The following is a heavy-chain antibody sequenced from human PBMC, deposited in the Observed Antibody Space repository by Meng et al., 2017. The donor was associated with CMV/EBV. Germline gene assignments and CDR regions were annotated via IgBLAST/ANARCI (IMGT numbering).Heavy chain of an antibody. J-gene: IGHJ6*02. Sequence: ASVKVSCKASGYTFTSYVISWVRQAPGQGLEWMGWISAYNGNTNYAQKLQGRVTMTTDTSTNTAYMELRSLRSDDTDVYYCARGGIVGATEYYYYGMDVWGQGTTVTVSS. CDR1: GYTFTSYV. V-gene: IGHV1-18*01. CDR3: ARGGIVGATEYYYYGMDV. D-gene: IGHD1-26*01. CDR2: ISAYNGNT.